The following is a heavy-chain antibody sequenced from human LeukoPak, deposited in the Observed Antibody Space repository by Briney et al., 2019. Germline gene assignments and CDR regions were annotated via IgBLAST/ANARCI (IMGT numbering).Heavy chain of an antibody. CDR1: GGSISSSNYY. CDR2: IYTSEST. J-gene: IGHJ4*02. V-gene: IGHV4-61*02. CDR3: ARGPIAAAGTRPRVFDY. D-gene: IGHD6-13*01. Sequence: SETLSLTCSVSGGSISSSNYYWSWIRQPAGKGLEWIGRIYTSESTNYNPSLKSRVTISVDTSRNQFSLKLSSVTAADTAVYYCARGPIAAAGTRPRVFDYWGQGTLVTVSS.